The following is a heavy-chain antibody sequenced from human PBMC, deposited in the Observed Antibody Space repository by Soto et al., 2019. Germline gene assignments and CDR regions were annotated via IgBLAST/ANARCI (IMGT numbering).Heavy chain of an antibody. D-gene: IGHD2-21*01. Sequence: EVQLVESGGGLVKAGGSLRLFCTASGFTFRNYNMNWARQAPGKGLEWVSSISTGGAYMFYADSVKGRFTISRDNAQNSLFLQIDSPRAEDTAVYYCARDIASPGGDYFDSWGQGTLVTVSS. CDR3: ARDIASPGGDYFDS. V-gene: IGHV3-21*06. J-gene: IGHJ4*02. CDR1: GFTFRNYN. CDR2: ISTGGAYM.